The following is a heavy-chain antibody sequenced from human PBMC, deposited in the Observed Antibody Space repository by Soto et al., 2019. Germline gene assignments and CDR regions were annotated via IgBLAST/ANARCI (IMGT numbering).Heavy chain of an antibody. V-gene: IGHV4-30-4*01. CDR3: ARGPSGDKVDY. Sequence: QVQLQESGPGLVKPSQTLSLTCTVSGGSISSGDYYWSWIRQSPGRGLEWIGYIYDGGSTYSNPSLRSRVSISVDTSKTQFSLDLSSVTAADTAVYYCARGPSGDKVDYWGQGALVTVSS. CDR1: GGSISSGDYY. J-gene: IGHJ4*02. D-gene: IGHD7-27*01. CDR2: IYDGGST.